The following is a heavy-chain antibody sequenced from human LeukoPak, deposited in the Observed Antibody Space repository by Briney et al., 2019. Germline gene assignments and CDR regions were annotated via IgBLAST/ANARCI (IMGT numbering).Heavy chain of an antibody. J-gene: IGHJ6*03. Sequence: PGGSLRLSCAASGFTFSNFPMTWVRQAPGKGLEWVSGISTSGGSTYYADSVKGRFTISRDNSKNTLYLQMNSLRAEDTAVYYCAKGWGVGYYYMDVWGRGTTVTVSS. CDR3: AKGWGVGYYYMDV. CDR1: GFTFSNFP. D-gene: IGHD3-10*01. CDR2: ISTSGGST. V-gene: IGHV3-23*01.